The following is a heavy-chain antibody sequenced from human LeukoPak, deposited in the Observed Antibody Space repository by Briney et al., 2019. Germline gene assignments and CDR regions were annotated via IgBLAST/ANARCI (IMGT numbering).Heavy chain of an antibody. CDR3: ARETGSSIAARDDFDI. D-gene: IGHD6-6*01. V-gene: IGHV4-59*01. CDR2: IYYSGST. Sequence: TSETLSLTCTVSGGSISSYYWSWIRQPPGKGLEWIGYIYYSGSTNYNPSLKSRVTISVDTSKNQFSLKLSSVTAADTAVYYCARETGSSIAARDDFDIWGQGTMVTVSS. CDR1: GGSISSYY. J-gene: IGHJ3*02.